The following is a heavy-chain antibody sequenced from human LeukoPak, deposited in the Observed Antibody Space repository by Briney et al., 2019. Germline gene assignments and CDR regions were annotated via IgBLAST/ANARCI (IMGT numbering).Heavy chain of an antibody. CDR1: GYTFTSYD. Sequence: ASVKVSCKASGYTFTSYDINWVRQATGQGLEWMGWMNPNSGNTGYAQKFQGRVTMTRNTSISTAYMELSSLRSEDTAVYYCARVPAGKHRWRRFDPWGQGTLVTVSS. V-gene: IGHV1-8*01. CDR3: ARVPAGKHRWRRFDP. J-gene: IGHJ5*02. CDR2: MNPNSGNT. D-gene: IGHD3-3*01.